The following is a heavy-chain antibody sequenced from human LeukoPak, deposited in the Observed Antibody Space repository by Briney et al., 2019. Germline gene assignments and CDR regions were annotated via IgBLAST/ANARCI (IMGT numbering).Heavy chain of an antibody. CDR2: INHSGST. CDR1: GGSFSGYY. Sequence: SETLSLTCAVYGGSFSGYYWSWIRQPPGKGLEWIGEINHSGSTNYNPSLKSRVTISVDTSKNQFSLKLSSVTAADTAVYYCARGISSGWSRAVGYWGQGTLVTVSS. D-gene: IGHD6-19*01. J-gene: IGHJ4*02. V-gene: IGHV4-34*01. CDR3: ARGISSGWSRAVGY.